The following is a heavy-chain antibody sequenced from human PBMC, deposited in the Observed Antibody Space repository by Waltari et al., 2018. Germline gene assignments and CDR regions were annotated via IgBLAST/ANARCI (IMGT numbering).Heavy chain of an antibody. CDR2: ISWNSGSI. Sequence: EVQLVESGGGLVQPGRSMRLPCAASGFPFDDYALTWVRHAPGKGLEWVSGISWNSGSIGYADSVKGRFTISRDNAKNSLYLQMNSLRAEDMALYYCAKDREMTFDAFDIWGQGTMVTVSS. J-gene: IGHJ3*02. CDR1: GFPFDDYA. V-gene: IGHV3-9*03. D-gene: IGHD1-26*01. CDR3: AKDREMTFDAFDI.